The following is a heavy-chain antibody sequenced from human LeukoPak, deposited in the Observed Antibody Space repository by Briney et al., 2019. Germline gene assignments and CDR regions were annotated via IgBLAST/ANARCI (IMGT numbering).Heavy chain of an antibody. D-gene: IGHD4-17*01. CDR2: ISGSGGST. CDR1: GFTFSSYA. V-gene: IGHV3-23*01. CDR3: ARPNYYGDYCLDC. J-gene: IGHJ4*02. Sequence: GGSLRLSCAASGFTFSSYAMSWVRQAPGKGLEWVSAISGSGGSTYYADSVKGRFTISRDNSKNTLYLQMNSLRAEDTAVYYCARPNYYGDYCLDCWGQGTLVTVSS.